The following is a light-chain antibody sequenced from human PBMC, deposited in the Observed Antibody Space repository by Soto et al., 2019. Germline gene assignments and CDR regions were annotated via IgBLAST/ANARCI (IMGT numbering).Light chain of an antibody. CDR1: QNLLHSNGYNY. CDR3: MQALQTPST. J-gene: IGKJ1*01. Sequence: DIVMTQSPLSLPVTPGEPASISCRSSQNLLHSNGYNYLHWYLQKPGQSPQLLIYLGFNRASGVPDRFSGSGSGTDFTLKISRVEAEDVGFYYCMQALQTPSTFGQGTKVEIK. V-gene: IGKV2-28*01. CDR2: LGF.